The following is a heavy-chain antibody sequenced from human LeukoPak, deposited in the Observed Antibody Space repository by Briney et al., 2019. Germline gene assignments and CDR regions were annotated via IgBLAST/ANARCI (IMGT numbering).Heavy chain of an antibody. D-gene: IGHD3-22*01. CDR3: AKEGNSGYYYFDY. CDR2: ISGSDGST. V-gene: IGHV3-23*01. CDR1: GFIFSSYA. J-gene: IGHJ4*02. Sequence: GGSLRLSCAASGFIFSSYAMSWVRQAPGEGLKWVSTISGSDGSTYYADSVKGRFTISRDTSKNTLYLQMDSLRAEETAVYFCAKEGNSGYYYFDYWGQGTLVTVSS.